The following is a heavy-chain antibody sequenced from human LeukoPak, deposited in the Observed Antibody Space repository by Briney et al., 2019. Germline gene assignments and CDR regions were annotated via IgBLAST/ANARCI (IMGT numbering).Heavy chain of an antibody. J-gene: IGHJ4*02. Sequence: PSETLSLTCTVSGGSISSYYWGWIRQPAGKGLEWIGRIYTSGSTNYNPSLKSRVTISVDKSKNQFSLKLSSVTAADTAVYYCARGGGIAVAGYYFDYWGRGTLVTVSS. CDR3: ARGGGIAVAGYYFDY. V-gene: IGHV4-4*07. CDR2: IYTSGST. D-gene: IGHD6-19*01. CDR1: GGSISSYY.